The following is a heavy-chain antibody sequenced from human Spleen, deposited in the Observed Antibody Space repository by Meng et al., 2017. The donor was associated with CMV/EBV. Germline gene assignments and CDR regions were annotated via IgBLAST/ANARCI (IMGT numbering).Heavy chain of an antibody. D-gene: IGHD2-2*01. CDR1: GYTFTSYG. CDR3: ARDEFPHIVVVPAAMGY. J-gene: IGHJ4*02. V-gene: IGHV1-18*01. Sequence: ASVKVSCKASGYTFTSYGLTWVRQAPGQGLEWMGWISAYNGNTNYAQKFQGRVTMTTETSTSTAYMELRSLRSDDTAVYYCARDEFPHIVVVPAAMGYWGQGTLVTVSS. CDR2: ISAYNGNT.